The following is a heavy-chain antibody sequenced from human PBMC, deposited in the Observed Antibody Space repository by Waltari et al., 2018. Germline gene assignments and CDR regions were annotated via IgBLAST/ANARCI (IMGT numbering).Heavy chain of an antibody. Sequence: QVQLQESGPGLVKPSETLSLTCTVSGGSISSHYWSWIRQPPGKGLEWIGYIYYSGRTNYNPSLKSRVTISVDTSKNQFSLKLSSVTAADTAVYYCARTGGGYNTFDYWGQGTLVTVSS. CDR2: IYYSGRT. CDR1: GGSISSHY. D-gene: IGHD5-12*01. V-gene: IGHV4-59*11. CDR3: ARTGGGYNTFDY. J-gene: IGHJ4*02.